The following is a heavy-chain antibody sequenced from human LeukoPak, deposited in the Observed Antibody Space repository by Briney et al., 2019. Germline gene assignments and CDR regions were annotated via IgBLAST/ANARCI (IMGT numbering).Heavy chain of an antibody. CDR3: ARDRVRGVSALDI. V-gene: IGHV3-11*01. CDR1: GFTFSDYY. CDR2: ISSSGSTI. D-gene: IGHD3-10*01. Sequence: GGSLRLSCAASGFTFSDYYMSWIRQAPGKGLEWVSYISSSGSTIYYADSVKGRFTISRDNAKNSLYLQMNSLRAEDTAVYYCARDRVRGVSALDIWGQGTMVTVSS. J-gene: IGHJ3*02.